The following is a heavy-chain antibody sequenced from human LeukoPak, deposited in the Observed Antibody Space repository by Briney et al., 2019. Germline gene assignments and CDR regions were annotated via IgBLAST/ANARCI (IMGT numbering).Heavy chain of an antibody. J-gene: IGHJ4*02. V-gene: IGHV3-33*01. CDR3: ARETLPSDYGSGSYYPQHFDY. CDR2: IWYDGSNK. Sequence: PGGSLRLSCAASGFTFSYHGMQWVRQAPGKGLEWVADIWYDGSNKYYADSVKGRFTISRDNSKSTLYLQMNSLRAEDTAVYYCARETLPSDYGSGSYYPQHFDYWGQGTLVTVSS. CDR1: GFTFSYHG. D-gene: IGHD3-10*01.